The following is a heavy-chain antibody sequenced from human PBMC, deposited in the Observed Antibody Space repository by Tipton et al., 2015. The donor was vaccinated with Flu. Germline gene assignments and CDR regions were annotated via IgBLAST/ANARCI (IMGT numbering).Heavy chain of an antibody. Sequence: TLSLTCAVSGFSISSSNWWSWVRQPPGKGLEWIGEIYHSGSTAYNPSLRSRVTISIDTSKNQFSLTLNSVTAADTAIYYCASCFGGYASGSGWLDPWGQGTLVTVSS. CDR2: IYHSGST. CDR3: ASCFGGYASGSGWLDP. V-gene: IGHV4-4*02. D-gene: IGHD3-10*01. J-gene: IGHJ5*02. CDR1: GFSISSSNW.